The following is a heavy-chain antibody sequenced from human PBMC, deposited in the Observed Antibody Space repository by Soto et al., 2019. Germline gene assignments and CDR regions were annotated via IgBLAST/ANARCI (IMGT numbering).Heavy chain of an antibody. V-gene: IGHV3-74*01. CDR2: INSDGSST. CDR1: GFTFSSYW. CDR3: ASGYSSSWYVPQPFFDY. D-gene: IGHD6-13*01. Sequence: PGGSLRLSCAASGFTFSSYWMHWVRQAPGKGLVWVSRINSDGSSTSYADSVKGRFTISRDNAKNTLYLQMNSLRAEDTAVYYCASGYSSSWYVPQPFFDYWGQGTLVTVSS. J-gene: IGHJ4*02.